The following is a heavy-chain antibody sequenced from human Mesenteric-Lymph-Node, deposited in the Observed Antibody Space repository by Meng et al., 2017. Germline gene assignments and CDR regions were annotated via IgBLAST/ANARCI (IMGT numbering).Heavy chain of an antibody. J-gene: IGHJ6*02. V-gene: IGHV1-8*03. Sequence: ASVKVSCKASGYTFTSYDISWVRQASGQGREWMGWMNPNSGNTDYAQKFQGRVTITRNTSISTAYMELSSLRSEDTAVYYCALIAAVAIDYYYYGMDVWGQGTTVTVSS. D-gene: IGHD6-13*01. CDR3: ALIAAVAIDYYYYGMDV. CDR1: GYTFTSYD. CDR2: MNPNSGNT.